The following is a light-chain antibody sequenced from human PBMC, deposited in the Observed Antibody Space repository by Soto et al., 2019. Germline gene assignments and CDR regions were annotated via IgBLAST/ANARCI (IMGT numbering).Light chain of an antibody. J-gene: IGKJ1*01. Sequence: EIVLTQSPGTLSLSPGESATLSCRASQTVGSDYLAWYQQRPGQAPRLLIYGTSSRATGIPDRFSGSGSGTDFTLTISRLEPEDFAVYYCQQYSNSTQTLGQGTKVDIK. V-gene: IGKV3-20*01. CDR1: QTVGSDY. CDR3: QQYSNSTQT. CDR2: GTS.